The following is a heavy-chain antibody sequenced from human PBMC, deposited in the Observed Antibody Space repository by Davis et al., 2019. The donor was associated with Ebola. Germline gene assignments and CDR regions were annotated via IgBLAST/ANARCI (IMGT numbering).Heavy chain of an antibody. V-gene: IGHV3-73*01. CDR1: GFTFSGSS. D-gene: IGHD5-12*01. J-gene: IGHJ4*02. CDR3: TTQGNIVATGHDY. Sequence: GESLKISCAASGFTFSGSSMHWVRQASGKGLEWVGHIRSKANSYSTAYGASVKGRFTISRDDSKNTADLQMNGLKTEDTAVYYCTTQGNIVATGHDYWGQGTLVTVSS. CDR2: IRSKANSYST.